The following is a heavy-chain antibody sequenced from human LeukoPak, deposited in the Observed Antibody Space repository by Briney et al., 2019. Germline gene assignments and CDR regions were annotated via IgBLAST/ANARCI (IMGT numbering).Heavy chain of an antibody. J-gene: IGHJ4*02. D-gene: IGHD3-16*02. CDR2: IYHSGST. Sequence: SETLSLTCAVSGGSISSSNWWSWVRQPPGKGLEWIGEIYHSGSTNYNPSLKSRVTTSVDRSKNQFSLKLSSVTAADTAVYYCASSGLRLGELSFDYWGQGTLVTVSS. CDR3: ASSGLRLGELSFDY. V-gene: IGHV4-4*02. CDR1: GGSISSSNW.